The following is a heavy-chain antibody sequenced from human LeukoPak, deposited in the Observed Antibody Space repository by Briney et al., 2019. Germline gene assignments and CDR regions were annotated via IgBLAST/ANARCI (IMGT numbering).Heavy chain of an antibody. CDR1: GGSFSGYY. J-gene: IGHJ5*02. D-gene: IGHD2-2*01. CDR2: INHSGST. V-gene: IGHV4-34*01. CDR3: ARFYCSSTSCQDWFDP. Sequence: SETLSLTCAVYGGSFSGYYWSWLRQPPGKGLEWIGEINHSGSTNYNPSLKSRVTISVDTSRNQFSLKLSSVTAADTAVYYCARFYCSSTSCQDWFDPWGQGTLVTVSS.